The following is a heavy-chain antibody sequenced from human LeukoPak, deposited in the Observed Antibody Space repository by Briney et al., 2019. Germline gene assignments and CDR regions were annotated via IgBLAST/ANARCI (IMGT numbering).Heavy chain of an antibody. CDR2: MNPNSGNT. Sequence: ASVKVSCKASGYTFTSYDINWVRQATGQGLEWMGWMNPNSGNTGYAQKFQGRVTITRNTSISTAYMELSSLRSEDTAVYYCARGGYSYGCLDYWGQGTLVTVSS. V-gene: IGHV1-8*01. CDR1: GYTFTSYD. D-gene: IGHD5-18*01. J-gene: IGHJ4*02. CDR3: ARGGYSYGCLDY.